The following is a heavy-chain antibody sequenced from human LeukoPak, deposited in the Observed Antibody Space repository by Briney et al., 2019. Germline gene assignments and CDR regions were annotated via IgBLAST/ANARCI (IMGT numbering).Heavy chain of an antibody. D-gene: IGHD3-3*01. CDR1: GYTFTSYG. CDR3: ARDWRSGHRGYYYYGMDV. J-gene: IGHJ6*02. Sequence: PGASVKVSCKASGYTFTSYGISWVRQAPGQGLEWMGWISAYNGNTNYAQKLQGRVTMTTDTSTSTAYMELRSLRSDDTAVYYCARDWRSGHRGYYYYGMDVWGQGTTVTVSS. V-gene: IGHV1-18*01. CDR2: ISAYNGNT.